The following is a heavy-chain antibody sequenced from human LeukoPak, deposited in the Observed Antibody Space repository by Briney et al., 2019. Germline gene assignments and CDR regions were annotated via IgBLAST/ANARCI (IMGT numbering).Heavy chain of an antibody. Sequence: AAAVKVSCKASGYTFTGYYMHWVRQAPGQGLEWMGWINPNSGGTNFAQKFQGRVTMTRDTSISTAYMELSRLRSDDTAVYYCARGYYGSRSPDNWGQGTLVTVYS. D-gene: IGHD3-10*01. V-gene: IGHV1-2*02. CDR1: GYTFTGYY. CDR3: ARGYYGSRSPDN. CDR2: INPNSGGT. J-gene: IGHJ4*02.